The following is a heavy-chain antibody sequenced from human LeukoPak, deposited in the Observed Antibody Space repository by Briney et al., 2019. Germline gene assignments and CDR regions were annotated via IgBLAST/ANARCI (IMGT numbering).Heavy chain of an antibody. D-gene: IGHD6-19*01. Sequence: GGSLRLSCAASGFTFSSYAMSWVRQAPGKGLEWVSAISGSGGSTYYADSVKGRFTISRDNSKNTLYLQMNSLRAEDTAVYYCAKVVSEGYSSGWLVDYWRQGTLVTVSS. CDR1: GFTFSSYA. J-gene: IGHJ4*02. CDR2: ISGSGGST. V-gene: IGHV3-23*01. CDR3: AKVVSEGYSSGWLVDY.